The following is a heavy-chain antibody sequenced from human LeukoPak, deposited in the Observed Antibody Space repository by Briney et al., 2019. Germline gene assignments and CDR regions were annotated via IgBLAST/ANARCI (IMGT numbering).Heavy chain of an antibody. CDR2: ISYDGSNK. V-gene: IGHV3-30*18. CDR1: GFTFSSYG. CDR3: AKEDGTSYYYFDY. D-gene: IGHD2-2*01. J-gene: IGHJ4*02. Sequence: GGSLRLSCAASGFTFSSYGTHWVRQAPGKGLEWVAVISYDGSNKYYADSVKGRFTISRDNSKNTLYLQMNSLRTEDTAVYYCAKEDGTSYYYFDYWGQGTLVTVSS.